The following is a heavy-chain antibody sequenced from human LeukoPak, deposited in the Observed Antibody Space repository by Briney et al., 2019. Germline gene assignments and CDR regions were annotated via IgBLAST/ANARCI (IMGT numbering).Heavy chain of an antibody. J-gene: IGHJ5*02. CDR1: GGTFSSYA. CDR2: IIPIFGTA. Sequence: GSSVKVSCKASGGTFSSYAISWVRRAPGQGLEWMGGIIPIFGTANYAQKFQGRVTITADESTSTAYMELSSLRSEDTAVYYCARGPDYGDYFNWFDPWGQGTLVTVSS. V-gene: IGHV1-69*01. D-gene: IGHD4-17*01. CDR3: ARGPDYGDYFNWFDP.